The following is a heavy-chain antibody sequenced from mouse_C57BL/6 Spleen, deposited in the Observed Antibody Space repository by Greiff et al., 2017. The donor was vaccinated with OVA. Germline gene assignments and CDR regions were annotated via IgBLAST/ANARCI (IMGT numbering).Heavy chain of an antibody. Sequence: QVTLKVSGPGILQPSQTLSLTCSFSGFSLSTFGMGVGWIRQPSGKGLEWLAHIWWGDDKYYNPALKSRLPISKDTSKHQVVLKNANVDTAETATYYCARIGRGITTVSTPRDVWGTGTTVTVSS. CDR2: IWWGDDK. CDR1: GFSLSTFGMG. CDR3: ARIGRGITTVSTPRDV. J-gene: IGHJ1*03. D-gene: IGHD1-1*01. V-gene: IGHV8-8*01.